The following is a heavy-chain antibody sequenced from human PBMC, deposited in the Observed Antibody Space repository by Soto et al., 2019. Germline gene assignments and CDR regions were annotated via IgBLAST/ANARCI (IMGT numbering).Heavy chain of an antibody. CDR2: IDYSGNT. D-gene: IGHD1-26*01. J-gene: IGHJ1*01. Sequence: QLQLQESGPGLVKPSETLSLTCTVSGGSISSSTYYWGWIRQPPGKGLEGIGCIDYSGNTYHSPSLNGRVTVSADTSKNQVSLSLSSVTAADTAVYYFPRHGPTTGSYAGYFQPWGQGTLVTASS. CDR1: GGSISSSTYY. V-gene: IGHV4-39*01. CDR3: PRHGPTTGSYAGYFQP.